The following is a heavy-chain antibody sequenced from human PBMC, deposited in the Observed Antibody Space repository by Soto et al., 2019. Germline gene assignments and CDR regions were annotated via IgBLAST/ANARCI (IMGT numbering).Heavy chain of an antibody. J-gene: IGHJ1*01. V-gene: IGHV4-34*01. CDR2: INHSGST. Sequence: QVQLQQGGAGLLNPSETLSLTCAVYGGSFSGYYWSWIRQPPGKGLEWIGEINHSGSTNYNPSLKGRVTISVDTSKNQFSLKLGSVTAADTAVYYCARGRYYDYVWGSYRSRAEYFQHWGQGTLVTVSS. CDR1: GGSFSGYY. CDR3: ARGRYYDYVWGSYRSRAEYFQH. D-gene: IGHD3-16*02.